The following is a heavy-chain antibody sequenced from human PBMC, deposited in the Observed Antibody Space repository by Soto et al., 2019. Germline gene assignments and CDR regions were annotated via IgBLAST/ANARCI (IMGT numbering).Heavy chain of an antibody. J-gene: IGHJ5*02. V-gene: IGHV3-23*01. CDR3: AKDRSNVATNWFDP. CDR2: ISGSGGST. Sequence: GESLKISCAASGFTFSSYAMSWVRQAPGKGLEWVSAISGSGGSTYYADSVKGRFTISRDNSKNTLYLQMNSLRAEDTAVYYCAKDRSNVATNWFDPWGQGTLVTVSS. D-gene: IGHD5-12*01. CDR1: GFTFSSYA.